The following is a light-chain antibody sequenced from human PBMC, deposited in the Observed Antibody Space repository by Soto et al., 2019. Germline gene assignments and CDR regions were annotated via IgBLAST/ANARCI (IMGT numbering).Light chain of an antibody. Sequence: DIVLTQSPGTLSVSPGERATLSCRASQTISSNYLAWYQQKTGQPPSLRIYGTSSRATGIPDRFSGSGAGTDFTLTISRLETEDSAIYYCQQYVSWTFGQGTKVEIK. J-gene: IGKJ1*01. CDR2: GTS. V-gene: IGKV3-20*01. CDR3: QQYVSWT. CDR1: QTISSNY.